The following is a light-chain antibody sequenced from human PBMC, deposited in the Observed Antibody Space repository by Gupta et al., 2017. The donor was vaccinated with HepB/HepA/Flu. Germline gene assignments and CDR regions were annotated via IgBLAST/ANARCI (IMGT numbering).Light chain of an antibody. CDR3: HSHDNSLNTFDV. CDR1: SSNIGAGYD. V-gene: IGLV1-40*01. Sequence: QSVLTQPPSVSGAPGQRVTISCTGSSSNIGAGYDVHWYQQLPGTAPKLLIYDNNNRPSGVPDRFSGSKSGTSASLAITGLQAEDEAMYYCHSHDNSLNTFDVFGTGTQVTVL. J-gene: IGLJ1*01. CDR2: DNN.